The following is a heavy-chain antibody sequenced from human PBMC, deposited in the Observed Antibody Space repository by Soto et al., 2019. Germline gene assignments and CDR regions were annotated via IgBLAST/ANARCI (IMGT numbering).Heavy chain of an antibody. V-gene: IGHV3-33*01. J-gene: IGHJ4*02. Sequence: GGSLRLSCAASGFIFSGFGMHWVRQAPGKGLEWVAHIWYDGSNTYYADSVKGRFTISRDNSRNTLYLQMNSLRAEDTAVYHCVRDLLGSGGHFDYWGQGTLVTVSS. CDR1: GFIFSGFG. CDR2: IWYDGSNT. D-gene: IGHD7-27*01. CDR3: VRDLLGSGGHFDY.